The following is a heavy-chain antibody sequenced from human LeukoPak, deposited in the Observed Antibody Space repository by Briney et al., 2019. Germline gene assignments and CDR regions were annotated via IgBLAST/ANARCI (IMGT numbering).Heavy chain of an antibody. CDR3: ARQITAAERTDYYYYYMDV. D-gene: IGHD6-13*01. Sequence: SETLSLTCTVSGSSISAYYWGWIRQPPGKGLEWIGSIYYSGSTYYNPSLKSRVTISVDTSKNQFSLKLSSVTAADTAVYYCARQITAAERTDYYYYYMDVWGKGTTVTVSS. CDR2: IYYSGST. J-gene: IGHJ6*03. CDR1: GSSISAYY. V-gene: IGHV4-39*01.